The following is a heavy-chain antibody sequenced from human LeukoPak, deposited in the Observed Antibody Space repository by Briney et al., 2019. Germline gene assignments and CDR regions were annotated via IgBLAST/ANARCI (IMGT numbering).Heavy chain of an antibody. D-gene: IGHD1-26*01. Sequence: PGGSLRLSCAASGFTFSIYGMHWVRQAPGKGLEWVAVISYDGSKKFYAHSVKGRFTISRDNSKNTLYLHMNSLRAEDTAVYYCARDSPYSGNYSPIDYWGQGTLVTVSS. CDR3: ARDSPYSGNYSPIDY. CDR1: GFTFSIYG. J-gene: IGHJ4*02. V-gene: IGHV3-30*19. CDR2: ISYDGSKK.